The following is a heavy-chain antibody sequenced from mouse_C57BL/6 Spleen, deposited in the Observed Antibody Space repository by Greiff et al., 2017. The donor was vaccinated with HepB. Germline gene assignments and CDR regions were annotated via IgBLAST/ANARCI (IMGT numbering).Heavy chain of an antibody. J-gene: IGHJ1*03. CDR2: INPSSGYT. CDR3: ASLVAKDWYFDV. D-gene: IGHD1-1*01. Sequence: QVQLQQSGAELARPGASVKMSCKASGYTFTSYTMHWVKQRPGQGLEWIGYINPSSGYTKYNQKFKDKATLTADKSSSTAYMQLSSLTSEDSAVYYCASLVAKDWYFDVWGKGTPVTVSS. V-gene: IGHV1-4*01. CDR1: GYTFTSYT.